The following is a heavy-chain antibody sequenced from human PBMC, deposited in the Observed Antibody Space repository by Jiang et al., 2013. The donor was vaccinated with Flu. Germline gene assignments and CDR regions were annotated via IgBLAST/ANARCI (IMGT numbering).Heavy chain of an antibody. V-gene: IGHV4-31*03. J-gene: IGHJ4*02. Sequence: PGLVKPSQTLSLTCTVSGGSISSGGYYWSWIRQHPGKGLEWIGYIYYSGSTYYNPSLKGRVTISLDTSRNQFSLKLSSVTAADTAVYYCARDSSYGSGSYSDYWGQGTLVTVSS. D-gene: IGHD3-10*01. CDR2: IYYSGST. CDR3: ARDSSYGSGSYSDY. CDR1: GGSISSGGYY.